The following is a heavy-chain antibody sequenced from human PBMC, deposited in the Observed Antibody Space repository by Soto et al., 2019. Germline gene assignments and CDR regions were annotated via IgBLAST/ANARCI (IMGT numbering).Heavy chain of an antibody. D-gene: IGHD2-2*01. CDR2: ISWNSGSL. CDR3: AKDHIPQPWLYGLDG. V-gene: IGHV3-9*01. CDR1: GFTFDDYA. Sequence: EVQLVESGGGLVQPGRSLRLSCAASGFTFDDYAMHWVRQVPGKGLEWVSGISWNSGSLGYADSVKGRFTISRDNAKNSRSLDMYSLRAEDTALYYCAKDHIPQPWLYGLDGWGQGTTVTVSS. J-gene: IGHJ6*02.